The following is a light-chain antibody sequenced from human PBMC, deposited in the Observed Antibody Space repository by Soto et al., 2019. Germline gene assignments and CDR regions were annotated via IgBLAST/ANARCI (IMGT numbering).Light chain of an antibody. V-gene: IGLV2-11*01. CDR2: DVT. Sequence: QAVLTQPRSVSGSPGQSLTLSCTGTSRDVGSFNSVSWYQQHPGKAPQLIIYDVTKRPSGVPDRFSGSKSGNTASLTVSGLQAADEADYFCKSYAGSNTYVFGSGTKVTVL. CDR1: SRDVGSFNS. J-gene: IGLJ1*01. CDR3: KSYAGSNTYV.